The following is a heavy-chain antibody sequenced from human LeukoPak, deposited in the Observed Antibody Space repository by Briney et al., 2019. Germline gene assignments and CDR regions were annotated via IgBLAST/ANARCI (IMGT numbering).Heavy chain of an antibody. Sequence: GESLKISCKASGYSFATYWIAWVRQMPGKSLEWMAIIYPGDSDPRYSPSFEGQVTVSADKSITTAYLQWSSLKASDTAMYYCARRYYGDYLDFFDYWGQGTLVTVSS. CDR3: ARRYYGDYLDFFDY. J-gene: IGHJ4*02. D-gene: IGHD4-17*01. CDR1: GYSFATYW. V-gene: IGHV5-51*01. CDR2: IYPGDSDP.